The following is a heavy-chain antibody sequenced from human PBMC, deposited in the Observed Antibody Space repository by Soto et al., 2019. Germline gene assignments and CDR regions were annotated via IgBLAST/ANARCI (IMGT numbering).Heavy chain of an antibody. Sequence: GGSLRLSCVALGLTFSNYAMTWVRQAPGKGLEWVSAMSGSGASTYYADSVKGRFTMSRDNSKNTLFLQMNNLRADDTAVYYCAKGDSTSSRYYFDYWGQGTLVTVSS. J-gene: IGHJ4*02. V-gene: IGHV3-23*01. CDR3: AKGDSTSSRYYFDY. CDR2: MSGSGAST. D-gene: IGHD6-6*01. CDR1: GLTFSNYA.